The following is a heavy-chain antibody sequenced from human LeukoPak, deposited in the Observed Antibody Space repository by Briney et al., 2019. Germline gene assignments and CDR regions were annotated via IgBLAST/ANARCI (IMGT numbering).Heavy chain of an antibody. CDR3: ARVVVVVVAATLENYFDY. CDR2: IYYSGST. Sequence: PSETLSLTCTVSGGSISSGGYYWSWIRQHPGKGLEWIGYIYYSGSTYYNPSLKSRVTISVDTSKNQFSLKLSSVTAADTAVYYCARVVVVVVAATLENYFDYWGQGTLVTVSS. J-gene: IGHJ4*02. D-gene: IGHD2-15*01. CDR1: GGSISSGGYY. V-gene: IGHV4-31*03.